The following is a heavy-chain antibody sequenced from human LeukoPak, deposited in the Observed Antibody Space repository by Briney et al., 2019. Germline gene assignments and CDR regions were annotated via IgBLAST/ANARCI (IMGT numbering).Heavy chain of an antibody. V-gene: IGHV4-59*08. CDR2: ISYSGST. CDR1: GGSISSHY. D-gene: IGHD1-20*01. J-gene: IGHJ5*02. CDR3: ARQGITGTTGNWFDP. Sequence: SETLSLTCIVSGGSISSHYWSWIRQPPGKTLEWIGYISYSGSTNYNPSLKSRVTISVDTSKNQFSLKLSSVTAADTAVYYCARQGITGTTGNWFDPWGQGTLVTVSS.